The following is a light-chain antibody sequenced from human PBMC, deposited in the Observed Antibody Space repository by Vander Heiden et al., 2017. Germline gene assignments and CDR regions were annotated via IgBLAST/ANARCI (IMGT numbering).Light chain of an antibody. Sequence: QSALTQPASVSGSPGQSITISCTGTSSDVGGYKYVSWYQHHPGKVPKLIIYEVNHRFPGVSDRFSGSKSGDTASLTISGLQAEDEADYYCSSYTSASNYVFGTGTKVTVL. CDR3: SSYTSASNYV. CDR1: SSDVGGYKY. V-gene: IGLV2-14*01. J-gene: IGLJ1*01. CDR2: EVN.